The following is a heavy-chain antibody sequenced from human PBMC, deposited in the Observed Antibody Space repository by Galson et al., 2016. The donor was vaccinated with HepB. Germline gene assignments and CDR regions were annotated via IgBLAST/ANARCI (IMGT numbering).Heavy chain of an antibody. D-gene: IGHD3-22*01. CDR1: GFTLSRHS. CDR3: ARDDRWYYYDSGGYYYGAFDM. V-gene: IGHV3-48*02. Sequence: SLRLSCAGSGFTLSRHSMNWVRQAPGKGLEWISYISITSTTKYYADSVKGRFTTSRDNAKNSLYLQMNSLRDEDTAVYYCARDDRWYYYDSGGYYYGAFDMWGQGTMVAVSS. J-gene: IGHJ3*02. CDR2: ISITSTTK.